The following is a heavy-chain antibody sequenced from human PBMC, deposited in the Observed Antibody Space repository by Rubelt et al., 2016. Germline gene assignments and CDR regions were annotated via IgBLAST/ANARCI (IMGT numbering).Heavy chain of an antibody. CDR2: IYSGGST. V-gene: IGHV3-66*01. CDR1: GFTVSSNY. D-gene: IGHD7-27*01. J-gene: IGHJ4*02. Sequence: EVQLVESGGGLVQPGGSLRLSCAASGFTVSSNYMSWVRQAPGKGLEWVSVIYSGGSTYYADSVKGGFTISRGNSQSTLYLQMNSLRAEDTAVYYCVRNWGFDYWGQGTLVTVSS. CDR3: VRNWGFDY.